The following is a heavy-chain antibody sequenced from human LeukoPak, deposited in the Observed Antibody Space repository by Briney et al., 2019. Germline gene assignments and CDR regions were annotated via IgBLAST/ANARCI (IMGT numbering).Heavy chain of an antibody. CDR3: AKARRFLEWNIELIDY. J-gene: IGHJ4*02. CDR2: ISGSGGST. D-gene: IGHD3-3*01. CDR1: GFTFSSYA. Sequence: GGSLRLSCAASGFTFSSYAMSWVRQAPGKGLEWVSAISGSGGSTYYADSVKGRFTISRDNSKNTLYLQMNSLRAEDTAVYYCAKARRFLEWNIELIDYWAEGALCSVSS. V-gene: IGHV3-23*01.